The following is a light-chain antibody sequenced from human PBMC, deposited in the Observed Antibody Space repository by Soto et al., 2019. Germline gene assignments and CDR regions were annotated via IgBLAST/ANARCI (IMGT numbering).Light chain of an antibody. CDR3: QQYNTWPPIT. Sequence: IVMTQSPATLSVSPGERATLCWRSSQSVSSNLAWYQQKPGHAPRLLIYGASIRATGIPARFSGSGSWTEFTLTISSLQSEDFAVYYCQQYNTWPPITFGQGTLLEI. CDR2: GAS. V-gene: IGKV3-15*01. CDR1: QSVSSN. J-gene: IGKJ5*01.